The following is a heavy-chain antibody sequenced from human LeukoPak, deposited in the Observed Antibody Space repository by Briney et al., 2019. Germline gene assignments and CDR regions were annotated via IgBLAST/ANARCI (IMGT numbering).Heavy chain of an antibody. J-gene: IGHJ5*02. CDR1: GFTFSSNW. V-gene: IGHV3-7*05. Sequence: QPGGSLRLSCVVSGFTFSSNWMSWVRQAPGKGLEWVGNIKEDGSVKYYVDSVKGRFTISRDNAKNSLYLQMNSLRAEDTAVYYCARGTIPALPRDPWGQGTLVTVSS. CDR2: IKEDGSVK. D-gene: IGHD2-2*01. CDR3: ARGTIPALPRDP.